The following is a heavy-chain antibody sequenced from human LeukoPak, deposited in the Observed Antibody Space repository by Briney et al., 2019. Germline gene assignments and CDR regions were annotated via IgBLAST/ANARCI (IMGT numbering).Heavy chain of an antibody. V-gene: IGHV3-23*01. J-gene: IGHJ4*02. CDR3: AKEGGSYHFDY. CDR2: LSGSGGNT. D-gene: IGHD1-26*01. Sequence: GGSLRLSCAASGSTFSAYAMSWVRQAPGKGLEWVSDLSGSGGNTLYVDSVKGRFTISRDSSKNTLYLQMNSLRADDTAVYYCAKEGGSYHFDYWGRGTLVTVSS. CDR1: GSTFSAYA.